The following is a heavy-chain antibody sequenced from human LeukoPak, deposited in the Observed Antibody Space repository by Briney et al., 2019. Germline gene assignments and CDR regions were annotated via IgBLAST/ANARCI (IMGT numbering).Heavy chain of an antibody. Sequence: SETLSLTCAVYGGSFSGYYWSWIRQPPGKGLEWIGEINHSGSTNYNPSLKSRVTISVDTSKNQFSLKLSSVTAADTAVYYCARASGVVGATKLDYWGQGTLVTVSS. J-gene: IGHJ4*02. D-gene: IGHD1-26*01. CDR3: ARASGVVGATKLDY. CDR2: INHSGST. CDR1: GGSFSGYY. V-gene: IGHV4-34*01.